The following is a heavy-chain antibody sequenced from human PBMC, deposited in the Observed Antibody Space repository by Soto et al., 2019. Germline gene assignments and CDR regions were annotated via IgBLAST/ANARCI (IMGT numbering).Heavy chain of an antibody. CDR3: AHRLAMMDALDV. V-gene: IGHV2-5*02. J-gene: IGHJ3*01. D-gene: IGHD3-16*01. CDR2: FFWGDDK. Sequence: QITLKESGPTLVKPTQTLTLTCTFSGFSLTTSGRGVGWIRQPPGKALEWLALFFWGDDKRYSPSLNTRLTTRKDTSKHPVVLTMTNMGPEDTARFCCAHRLAMMDALDVWGQGKVVTVSS. CDR1: GFSLTTSGRG.